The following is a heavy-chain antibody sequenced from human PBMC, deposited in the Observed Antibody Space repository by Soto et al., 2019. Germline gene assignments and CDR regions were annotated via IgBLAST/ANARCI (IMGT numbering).Heavy chain of an antibody. J-gene: IGHJ3*02. CDR1: GGSFSGYY. V-gene: IGHV4-34*01. CDR3: TSKSRQSLADAFDI. CDR2: INHSGST. D-gene: IGHD3-3*02. Sequence: SETLSLTCAVYGGSFSGYYWSWIRQPPGKGLEWIGEINHSGSTNYNPSLKSRVTLSVDKSKNEFSLKMSSVTDADTADYYCTSKSRQSLADAFDISGHGTMLTVSS.